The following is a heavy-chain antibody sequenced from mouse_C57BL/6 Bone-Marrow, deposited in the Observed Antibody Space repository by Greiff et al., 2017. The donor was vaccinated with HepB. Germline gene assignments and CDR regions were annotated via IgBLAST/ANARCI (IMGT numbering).Heavy chain of an antibody. V-gene: IGHV6-3*01. D-gene: IGHD2-4*01. CDR1: GFTFSNYW. CDR2: IRLKSDNYAT. Sequence: EVKLVESGGGLVQPGGSMKLSCVASGFTFSNYWMNWVRQSPEKGLEWVAQIRLKSDNYATHYAESVKGRFTISRDDSKSSVYLQMNNLRAEDTGIYYCTGSYDYDGDWYFDVWGTGTTVTVSS. J-gene: IGHJ1*03. CDR3: TGSYDYDGDWYFDV.